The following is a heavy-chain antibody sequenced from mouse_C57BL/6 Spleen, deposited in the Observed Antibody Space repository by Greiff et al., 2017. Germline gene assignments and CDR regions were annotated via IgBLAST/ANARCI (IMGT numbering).Heavy chain of an antibody. CDR2: INPNYGTT. Sequence: VQLKESGPELVKPGASVKISCKASGYSFTDYNMNWVKQSNGKSLEWIGVINPNYGTTSYNQKFKGKATLTVDQSSSTAYMQLNSLTSEDSAVYYCASYYGSSYEFAYWGQGTLVTVSA. CDR1: GYSFTDYN. J-gene: IGHJ3*01. V-gene: IGHV1-39*01. CDR3: ASYYGSSYEFAY. D-gene: IGHD1-1*01.